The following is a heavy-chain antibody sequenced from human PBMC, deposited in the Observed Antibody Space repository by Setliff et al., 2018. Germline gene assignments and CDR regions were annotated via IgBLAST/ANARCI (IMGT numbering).Heavy chain of an antibody. J-gene: IGHJ6*03. CDR2: IITAFGSA. D-gene: IGHD3-9*01. Sequence: ASVKVSCKTSGTTFNSHAINWVRQAPGQGLEWMGRIITAFGSAISAQKFQDRVSITADRTTYTAYLELTSLTLKDTAVYYCATSPKKVTGSDYYNYYMDVWGKGTTVTVS. CDR1: GTTFNSHA. CDR3: ATSPKKVTGSDYYNYYMDV. V-gene: IGHV1-69*06.